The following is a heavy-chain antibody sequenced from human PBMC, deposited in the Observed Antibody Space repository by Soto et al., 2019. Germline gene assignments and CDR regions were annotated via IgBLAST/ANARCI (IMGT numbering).Heavy chain of an antibody. D-gene: IGHD3-16*01. CDR1: GYTFTNHG. CDR3: ARMGDVPYYYYGMDV. CDR2: VSAYNGDT. V-gene: IGHV1-18*01. J-gene: IGHJ6*02. Sequence: ASVKVSCKASGYTFTNHGISWVRQAPGQGLEWVGWVSAYNGDTKYAQNLQDRVSMTTVTSTTTAYMELRSLRSDDTAVYYCARMGDVPYYYYGMDVWGQGTTVTVSS.